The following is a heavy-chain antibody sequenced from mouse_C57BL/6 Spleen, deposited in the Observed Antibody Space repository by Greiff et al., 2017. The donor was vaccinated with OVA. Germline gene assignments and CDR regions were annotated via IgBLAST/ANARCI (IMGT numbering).Heavy chain of an antibody. D-gene: IGHD2-4*01. V-gene: IGHV1-39*01. CDR3: ARGLYYDYDPRYWYFDV. J-gene: IGHJ1*03. Sequence: EVQLQQSGPELVKPGASVKISCKASGYSFTDYNMNWVKQSNGKSLEWIGVINPNYGTTSYNQKFKGKATLTVDQSSSTAYMQLNSLTSEDSAVYYCARGLYYDYDPRYWYFDVWGTGTTVTVSS. CDR2: INPNYGTT. CDR1: GYSFTDYN.